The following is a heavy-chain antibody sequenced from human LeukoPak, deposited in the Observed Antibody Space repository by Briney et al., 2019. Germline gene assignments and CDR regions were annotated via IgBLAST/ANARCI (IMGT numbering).Heavy chain of an antibody. Sequence: GGSLRLSCAGSGFTLSSDWVHWVRQVPGKGLVWVARISRESDGSGTNYADSVKGRFSISRDRATNTVHLQINSLRAEHTAVYYCAKDTVASSFDHWGQGNLVTVSS. CDR3: AKDTVASSFDH. J-gene: IGHJ4*02. CDR1: GFTLSSDW. CDR2: ISRESDGSGT. D-gene: IGHD5-12*01. V-gene: IGHV3-74*01.